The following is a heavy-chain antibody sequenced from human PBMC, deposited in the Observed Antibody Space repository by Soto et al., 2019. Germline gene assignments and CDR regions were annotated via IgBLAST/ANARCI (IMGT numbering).Heavy chain of an antibody. CDR2: ISYDGSNK. CDR3: AKDKPGTTSFDY. D-gene: IGHD1-1*01. Sequence: GGSLIISCAASGFTFSSYGMHWVRPAPGKGLEWVAVISYDGSNKYYADSVKGRFTISRDTSKNTLYLQLNTLRADDTAVYYCAKDKPGTTSFDYWGQGTLVTFSS. V-gene: IGHV3-30*18. J-gene: IGHJ4*02. CDR1: GFTFSSYG.